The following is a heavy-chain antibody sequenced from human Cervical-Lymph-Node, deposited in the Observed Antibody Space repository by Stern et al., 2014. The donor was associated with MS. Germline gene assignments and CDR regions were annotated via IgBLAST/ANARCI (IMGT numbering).Heavy chain of an antibody. J-gene: IGHJ6*02. CDR1: GYTFINYY. CDR2: INTLGGST. D-gene: IGHD2-21*02. CDR3: AREYVEASGVGYLYYGLDV. V-gene: IGHV1-46*01. Sequence: QVQLGQSGAEVKKPGASVKVSCKASGYTFINYYMHWVRQAPGHGLEWMGIINTLGGSTDYTQKFQGRLTMTRDTSTTTVSMELSGRRPEDTAVYYCAREYVEASGVGYLYYGLDVWGQGTTVIVSS.